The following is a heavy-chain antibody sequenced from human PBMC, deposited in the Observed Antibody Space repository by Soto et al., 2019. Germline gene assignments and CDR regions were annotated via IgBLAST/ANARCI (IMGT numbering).Heavy chain of an antibody. D-gene: IGHD6-19*01. CDR1: GYSFTSYW. CDR3: AVPGYSSGWYAGYFQH. J-gene: IGHJ1*01. V-gene: IGHV5-51*01. CDR2: IYPGDSDT. Sequence: GESLKISCKGSGYSFTSYWIGWVRQMPGKGLEWMGIIYPGDSDTRYSPSFQGQVTISADKSISTAYLQWSSLKASDTAMYCCAVPGYSSGWYAGYFQHWGQGTLVTVSS.